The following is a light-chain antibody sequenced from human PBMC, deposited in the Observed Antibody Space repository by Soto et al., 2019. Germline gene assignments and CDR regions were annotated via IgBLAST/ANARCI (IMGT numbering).Light chain of an antibody. Sequence: QAVVTQEPSLTVSPGGTVILTCGSSTGAVTSGHYPYWFQQKPGQAPRTLIYDTSNKHSWTPARFSGSLLGGKATLTLSGAQPDDEADYYCLLYSGGARGIFGGGTKVTVL. CDR3: LLYSGGARGI. CDR2: DTS. CDR1: TGAVTSGHY. J-gene: IGLJ2*01. V-gene: IGLV7-46*01.